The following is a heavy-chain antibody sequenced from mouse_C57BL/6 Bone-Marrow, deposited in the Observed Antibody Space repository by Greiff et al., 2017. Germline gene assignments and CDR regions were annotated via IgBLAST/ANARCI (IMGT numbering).Heavy chain of an antibody. CDR1: GYSFTSYY. J-gene: IGHJ4*01. Sequence: VQLQQSGPELVKPGASVKISCKASGYSFTSYYIHWVKQRPGQGLEWIGWIYPGSGNTKYNEKFKGKATLTADTSSSTAYMQLSSLTSEDSAVYYCARSHYYGSSYDAMDYWGQGASVTVSS. CDR3: ARSHYYGSSYDAMDY. CDR2: IYPGSGNT. D-gene: IGHD1-1*01. V-gene: IGHV1-66*01.